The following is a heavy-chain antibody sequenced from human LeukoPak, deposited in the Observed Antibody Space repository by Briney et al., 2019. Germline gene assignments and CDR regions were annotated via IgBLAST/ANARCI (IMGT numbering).Heavy chain of an antibody. CDR1: GFTFSSYG. J-gene: IGHJ4*02. CDR2: ISGSGGST. CDR3: AKDYGWDIVVVPAANFDY. V-gene: IGHV3-23*01. Sequence: GGSLTLSCAASGFTFSSYGMSWVRQAPGKGLEWVSPISGSGGSTYYADSVKGRFTISRDNSKNTLYLQMNSLRAEDTAVYYCAKDYGWDIVVVPAANFDYWGQGTLVTVSS. D-gene: IGHD2-2*01.